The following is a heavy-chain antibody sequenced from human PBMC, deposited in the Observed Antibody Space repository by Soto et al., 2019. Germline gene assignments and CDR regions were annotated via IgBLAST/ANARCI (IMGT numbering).Heavy chain of an antibody. CDR2: IYYSGST. CDR1: GGSISSYY. J-gene: IGHJ4*02. Sequence: QVQLQESGPGLVKPSETLSLTCTVSGGSISSYYWSWIRQPPGKGLEWIGYIYYSGSTNYNPSLKLRVTISVATSNTQFSLKLNSMTAADTAVYYCARHNYGSGSTYFDYWGQGTLVTVSS. D-gene: IGHD3-10*01. V-gene: IGHV4-59*08. CDR3: ARHNYGSGSTYFDY.